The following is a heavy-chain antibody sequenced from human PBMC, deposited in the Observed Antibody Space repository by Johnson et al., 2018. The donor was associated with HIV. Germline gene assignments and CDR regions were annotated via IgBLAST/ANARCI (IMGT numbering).Heavy chain of an antibody. CDR1: GFTFDEYG. D-gene: IGHD3-22*01. Sequence: MQLVESGGGVVRPGGSLRLSCAASGFTFDEYGMSWVRQTPGKGLEWVSGINWNGATTVYADSVQGRFTISRDNAKKSLYLQVNSLRGEDTALYYCARDVKYYDTSGYHSDAFDIWGQGTLVIVSS. CDR2: INWNGATT. CDR3: ARDVKYYDTSGYHSDAFDI. V-gene: IGHV3-20*04. J-gene: IGHJ3*02.